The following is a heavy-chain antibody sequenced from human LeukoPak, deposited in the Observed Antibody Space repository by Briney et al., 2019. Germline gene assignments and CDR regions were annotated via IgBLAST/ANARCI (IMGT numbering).Heavy chain of an antibody. V-gene: IGHV1-69*13. CDR2: IIPIFGTA. Sequence: SVKVSCKASGYTFTSYAMNWVRQAPGQGLEWMGGIIPIFGTANYAQKFQGRVTITADESTSTAYMELSSLRSEDTAVYYCAKYYYGSGSQYYFDYWGQGTLVTVSS. D-gene: IGHD3-10*01. J-gene: IGHJ4*02. CDR3: AKYYYGSGSQYYFDY. CDR1: GYTFTSYA.